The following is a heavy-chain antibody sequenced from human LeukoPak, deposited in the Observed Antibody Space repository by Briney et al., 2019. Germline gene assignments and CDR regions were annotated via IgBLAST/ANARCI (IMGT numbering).Heavy chain of an antibody. D-gene: IGHD3-9*01. J-gene: IGHJ3*02. Sequence: PGGSLRLSCAASGFTFDDYAMHWVRHTPGKGLEWVSGISWNSGSIVYADSVKGRFTISRDNAENSLYLQMNSLRAEDTAVYYCAKMGHYDILTGYSPRSDAFDIWGQGTMVTVSS. CDR2: ISWNSGSI. CDR3: AKMGHYDILTGYSPRSDAFDI. V-gene: IGHV3-9*01. CDR1: GFTFDDYA.